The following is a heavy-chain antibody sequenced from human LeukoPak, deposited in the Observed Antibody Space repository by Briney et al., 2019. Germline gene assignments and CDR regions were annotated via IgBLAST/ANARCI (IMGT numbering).Heavy chain of an antibody. D-gene: IGHD2-15*01. CDR1: GLPFTSYS. J-gene: IGHJ4*02. Sequence: QPRGTLTLSCAASGLPFTSYSMTWVRPAQGRGLEWVARIKEDGSHIYYVDSVKGRFTISRDNAKKSLYLQMNSLRAEDTAVYYCAREWWYLDHWGRGTLVTVSS. V-gene: IGHV3-7*05. CDR3: AREWWYLDH. CDR2: IKEDGSHI.